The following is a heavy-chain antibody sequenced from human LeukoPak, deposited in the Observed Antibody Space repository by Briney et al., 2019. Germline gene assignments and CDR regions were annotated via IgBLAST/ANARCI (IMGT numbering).Heavy chain of an antibody. J-gene: IGHJ4*02. CDR1: GYTLTELS. V-gene: IGHV1-24*01. Sequence: ASVKVSCKVSGYTLTELSMHWVRQAPGKGLEWMGGFDPEDGETIYAQKFQGRVTMTEDTSTDTAYMELSSLRPEDTAVYYCATHTMVRGVIITGYFDYWGQGTLVTVSS. D-gene: IGHD3-10*01. CDR2: FDPEDGET. CDR3: ATHTMVRGVIITGYFDY.